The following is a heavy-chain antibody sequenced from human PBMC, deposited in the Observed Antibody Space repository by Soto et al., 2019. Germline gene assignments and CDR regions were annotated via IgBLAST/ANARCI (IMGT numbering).Heavy chain of an antibody. CDR1: GGSISSSSYY. J-gene: IGHJ5*02. CDR2: IYYSGST. CDR3: EVYSYGSGSPP. Sequence: QLQLQESGPGLVKPSETLSLTCTVSGGSISSSSYYWGWIRQPPGKGLEWIGSIYYSGSTYYKPSLKRPVTISVDTSKNHCALKLSSVTAADTAVYYCEVYSYGSGSPPWGQGTLVTVSS. V-gene: IGHV4-39*02. D-gene: IGHD3-10*01.